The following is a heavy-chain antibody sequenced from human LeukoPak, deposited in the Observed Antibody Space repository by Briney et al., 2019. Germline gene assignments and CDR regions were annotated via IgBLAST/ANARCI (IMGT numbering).Heavy chain of an antibody. CDR2: IYHSGST. Sequence: SETLSLTCTVSGGSVSSGSNYWSWIRQHPGRGLEWIGYIYHSGSTFYNPSLKSRLTMSVDTSKNQFSMTLSSVTAADTALYYCARAGIYFGSGSYYYSFDSWGQGTLVTVSS. D-gene: IGHD3-10*01. CDR3: ARAGIYFGSGSYYYSFDS. V-gene: IGHV4-31*03. CDR1: GGSVSSGSNY. J-gene: IGHJ4*02.